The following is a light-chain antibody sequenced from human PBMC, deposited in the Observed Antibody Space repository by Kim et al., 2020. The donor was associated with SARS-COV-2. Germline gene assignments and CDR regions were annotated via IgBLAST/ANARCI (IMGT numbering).Light chain of an antibody. CDR1: QSIGSW. CDR2: KAS. J-gene: IGKJ1*01. CDR3: QQYNGYSQT. V-gene: IGKV1-5*03. Sequence: ASVGDRVTITCRASQSIGSWLAWYQQKPGRAPNLLIYKASTLQSGVASRFSGSGSGTEFTLTISSLQPDDFATYYCQQYNGYSQTFGQGTKVDIK.